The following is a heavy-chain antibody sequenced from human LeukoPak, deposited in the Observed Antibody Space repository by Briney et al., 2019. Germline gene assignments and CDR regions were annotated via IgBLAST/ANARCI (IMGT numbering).Heavy chain of an antibody. V-gene: IGHV3-7*01. D-gene: IGHD4-11*01. Sequence: GGSLRLSCAASGFTFSAYWMSWVRQAPGKGLEWVANIKQDGSDKYYVDSVKGRFTISRDNAKNSLYLQMNSLRAEDTAVYYCARDLTPNYSRYFDYWGQGTLVTVSS. J-gene: IGHJ4*02. CDR1: GFTFSAYW. CDR3: ARDLTPNYSRYFDY. CDR2: IKQDGSDK.